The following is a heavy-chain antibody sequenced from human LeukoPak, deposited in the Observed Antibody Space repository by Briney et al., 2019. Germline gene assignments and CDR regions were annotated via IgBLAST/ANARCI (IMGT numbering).Heavy chain of an antibody. Sequence: PGRSLRLSCAASGFTFSSYGMHWVRQAPGKGLEWVAVISYDGSNKYYADSVKGRYTISRDNSKNTLYLQMNSLRAEDTAVYYCARGFGELLHGYGMDVWGQGTTVTVSS. CDR1: GFTFSSYG. CDR3: ARGFGELLHGYGMDV. D-gene: IGHD3-10*01. J-gene: IGHJ6*02. CDR2: ISYDGSNK. V-gene: IGHV3-30*03.